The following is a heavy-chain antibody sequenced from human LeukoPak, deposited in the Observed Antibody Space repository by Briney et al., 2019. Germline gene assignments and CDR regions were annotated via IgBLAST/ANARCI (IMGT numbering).Heavy chain of an antibody. D-gene: IGHD3-22*01. CDR1: GGTFSSYA. J-gene: IGHJ3*02. CDR3: ARAYYYDSSGYPGDAFDI. Sequence: ASVKVSCKASGGTFSSYAISWVRQAPGQGLEWMGRIIPILGIANYAQKFQGRVTITADKSTSTAYMELSSLRSEDTAVYYCARAYYYDSSGYPGDAFDIWGQGTMVTVSS. V-gene: IGHV1-69*04. CDR2: IIPILGIA.